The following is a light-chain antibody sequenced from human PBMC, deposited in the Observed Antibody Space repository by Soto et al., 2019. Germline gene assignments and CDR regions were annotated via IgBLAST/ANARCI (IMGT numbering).Light chain of an antibody. CDR1: SSDVGGYNF. CDR3: SSYAGSNSVL. CDR2: EVT. J-gene: IGLJ2*01. V-gene: IGLV2-8*01. Sequence: QSALTQPPYASGSPGQSVTISCTGTSSDVGGYNFVSWYQQYPGKAPKLMISEVTKRPSGVPDRFSGSKSGNTASLTVSGLQAEDEDDYYGSSYAGSNSVLFGGGTKVTVL.